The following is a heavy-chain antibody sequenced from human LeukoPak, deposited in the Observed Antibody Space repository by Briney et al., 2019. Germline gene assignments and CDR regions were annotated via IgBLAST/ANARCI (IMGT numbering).Heavy chain of an antibody. CDR3: ANSTFDY. J-gene: IGHJ4*02. CDR1: GFTFSSYS. CDR2: ISYDGSNK. V-gene: IGHV3-30*18. Sequence: GGSLRLSCAASGFTFSSYSMNWVRQAPGKGLEWVAVISYDGSNKYYADSVKGRFTISRDNSKNTLYLQMNSLRAEDTAVYYCANSTFDYWGQGTLVTVSS. D-gene: IGHD2-2*01.